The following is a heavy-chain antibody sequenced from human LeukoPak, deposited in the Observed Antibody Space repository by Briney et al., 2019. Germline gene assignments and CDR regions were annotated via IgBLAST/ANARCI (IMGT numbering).Heavy chain of an antibody. Sequence: PSETLSLTCTVSRGSISSYYWSWIRQPPGKGLEWIGYIHYSGSTNYNPSLKSRVTISVDTSKSQFSLKLSSVTAADTAVYYCAREGYYGSGGYWIHLFYPWGQGTLVTVSS. CDR3: AREGYYGSGGYWIHLFYP. D-gene: IGHD3-10*01. CDR2: IHYSGST. V-gene: IGHV4-59*01. CDR1: RGSISSYY. J-gene: IGHJ5*02.